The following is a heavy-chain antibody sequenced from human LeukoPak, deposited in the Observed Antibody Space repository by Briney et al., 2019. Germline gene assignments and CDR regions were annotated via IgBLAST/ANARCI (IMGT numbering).Heavy chain of an antibody. J-gene: IGHJ4*02. CDR3: AKDNAYDPSHYFDS. D-gene: IGHD3-3*01. CDR2: INPNSGGT. V-gene: IGHV1-2*02. Sequence: ASVKVSCKASGYTFTGYYMHWVRQAPGQGLEWMGWINPNSGGTNYAQKFQGRVTMTRDTSISTAYMELSRLRSDDTAVYYCAKDNAYDPSHYFDSWGQGTLVTVSS. CDR1: GYTFTGYY.